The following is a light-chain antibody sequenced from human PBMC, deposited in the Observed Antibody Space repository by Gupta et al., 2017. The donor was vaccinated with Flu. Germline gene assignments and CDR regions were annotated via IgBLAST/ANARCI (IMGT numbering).Light chain of an antibody. CDR2: AAS. J-gene: IGKJ5*01. V-gene: IGKV1-39*01. CDR3: QQGHSIPMA. CDR1: QNVGNY. Sequence: DIHMTQSPSSLSASVGDRVTITCRASQNVGNYLNWYQQKQGKVPELLIYAASSLQSGVPSRFSGSGSGTDFTLTISDLQPEDFAFYYCQQGHSIPMAFGQGTQVEIK.